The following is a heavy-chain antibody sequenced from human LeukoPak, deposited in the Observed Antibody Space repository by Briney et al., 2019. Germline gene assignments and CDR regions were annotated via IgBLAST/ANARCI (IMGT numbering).Heavy chain of an antibody. J-gene: IGHJ4*02. CDR1: GYSISAISN. V-gene: IGHV4-38-2*02. Sequence: SETLSLTCTVSGYSISAISNWGWIRQSPGKGLAWIGSFYHGGSTYYNPSLRSRVTISVDTSKNQFSLKLSSVTAADTAVYYCARDPGAYSSGWYEVYWGQGTLVTVSS. D-gene: IGHD6-19*01. CDR2: FYHGGST. CDR3: ARDPGAYSSGWYEVY.